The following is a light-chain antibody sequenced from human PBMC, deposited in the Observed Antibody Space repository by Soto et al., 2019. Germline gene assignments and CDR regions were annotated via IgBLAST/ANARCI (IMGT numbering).Light chain of an antibody. CDR3: SSFTTSSHVV. J-gene: IGLJ2*01. CDR1: SSDIGADNS. CDR2: AVS. Sequence: QSVLTQPASVSGSPGQSITISCTGTSSDIGADNSVSWYQQHPGKAPQLMIYAVSHRPSRLSSRFSGSKSGNTISLTISGIQAEDEADYYCSSFTTSSHVVFAGGTKVTVL. V-gene: IGLV2-14*03.